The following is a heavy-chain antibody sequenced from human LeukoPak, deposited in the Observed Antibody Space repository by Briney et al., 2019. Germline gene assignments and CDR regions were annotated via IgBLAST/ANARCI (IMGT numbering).Heavy chain of an antibody. CDR1: GGSISSSNW. CDR2: IYHSGST. CDR3: VRESQSVAYDILTGSGYYGMDV. D-gene: IGHD3-9*01. V-gene: IGHV4-4*02. Sequence: PSWTLSLTCAVSGGSISSSNWWSWVRQPPGKVLEWIGEIYHSGSTNYNPSLKSRVTISVDKSKNQFSLKLSSVTAADTAVYYFVRESQSVAYDILTGSGYYGMDVWGKGTTVTVSS. J-gene: IGHJ6*04.